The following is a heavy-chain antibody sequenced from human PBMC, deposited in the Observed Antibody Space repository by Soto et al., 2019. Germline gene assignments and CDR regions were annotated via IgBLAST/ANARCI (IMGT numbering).Heavy chain of an antibody. CDR3: VRPLPSGQNYGMDV. V-gene: IGHV3-53*01. CDR1: GLPVSTNY. Sequence: GGSLRLSCAASGLPVSTNYMSWVRQAPGKGPEWVSVIYNDGKTYYADSVKGRFTISRDASKNTLHLQMGSLRDEDTAVYYCVRPLPSGQNYGMDVWGQGTTVTVSS. D-gene: IGHD3-10*01. CDR2: IYNDGKT. J-gene: IGHJ6*02.